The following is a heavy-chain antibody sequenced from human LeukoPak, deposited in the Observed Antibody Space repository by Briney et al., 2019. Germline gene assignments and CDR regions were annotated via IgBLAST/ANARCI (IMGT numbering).Heavy chain of an antibody. Sequence: SETLSLTCAVYGGSFSPYYWTWLRQSPGKGLEWIGEINHSGGTNYNPSLNSRVTMSVDTSKNQVSLKLSSVTAADTAVYYCARNEHYDSWSGYLGFFDFWGQGTLVTVSS. CDR2: INHSGGT. J-gene: IGHJ4*02. CDR1: GGSFSPYY. CDR3: ARNEHYDSWSGYLGFFDF. V-gene: IGHV4-34*10. D-gene: IGHD3-3*01.